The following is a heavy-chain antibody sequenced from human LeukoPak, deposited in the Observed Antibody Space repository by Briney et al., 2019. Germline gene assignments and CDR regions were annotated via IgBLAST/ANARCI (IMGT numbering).Heavy chain of an antibody. CDR1: GFPFSSHG. CDR3: AKDGAWLRFDD. V-gene: IGHV3-23*01. Sequence: GGSLRLSCAGSGFPFSSHGMNWVRQAPGKGLEWVSGISPGGGPTYYADSVKGRFTISRDDSKNTLYLQMKNLRAEDTAVYYCAKDGAWLRFDDWGQGILVTVSS. CDR2: ISPGGGPT. J-gene: IGHJ4*02. D-gene: IGHD5-12*01.